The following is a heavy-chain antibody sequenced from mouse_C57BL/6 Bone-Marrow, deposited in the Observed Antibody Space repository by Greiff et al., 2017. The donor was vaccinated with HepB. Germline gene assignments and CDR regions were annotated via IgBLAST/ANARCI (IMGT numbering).Heavy chain of an antibody. CDR1: GYTFTSYW. CDR3: ARSWDRGATWFAY. Sequence: QVQLQQPGAELVKPGASVKMSCKASGYTFTSYWITWVKQRPGQGLEWIGDIYPGSGSTNYNEKFKSKATLTVDTSSSTAYMQLSSLTSEDSAVYYCARSWDRGATWFAYWGQGTLVTVSA. D-gene: IGHD3-3*01. CDR2: IYPGSGST. J-gene: IGHJ3*01. V-gene: IGHV1-55*01.